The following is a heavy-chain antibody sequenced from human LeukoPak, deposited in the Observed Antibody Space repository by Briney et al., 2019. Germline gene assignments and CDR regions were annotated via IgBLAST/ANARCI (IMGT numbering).Heavy chain of an antibody. V-gene: IGHV3-20*04. Sequence: GGSLRLSCAASGFTFDDYGMSWVRQAPGKGLEWVSGINWNGGSTGYADSVKGRFTISRDNAKNSLYLQMNSLRAEDTALYYCASAQLAAHDHYYYYMDVWGKGTTVTVSS. J-gene: IGHJ6*03. D-gene: IGHD6-13*01. CDR3: ASAQLAAHDHYYYYMDV. CDR2: INWNGGST. CDR1: GFTFDDYG.